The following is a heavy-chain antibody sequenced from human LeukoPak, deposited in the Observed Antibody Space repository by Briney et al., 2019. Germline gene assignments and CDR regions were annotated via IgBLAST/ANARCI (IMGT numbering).Heavy chain of an antibody. CDR1: GGSISSGGYS. Sequence: SQTLSLTCAVSGGSISSGGYSWSWIRQPPGKGLEWIGYIYYSGSTYYNPSLKSRVTISVDTSKNQFSLKLSSVTAADTAVYYCARDGRFGELFGYWGQGTLVTVSS. CDR3: ARDGRFGELFGY. D-gene: IGHD3-10*01. V-gene: IGHV4-30-4*07. J-gene: IGHJ4*02. CDR2: IYYSGST.